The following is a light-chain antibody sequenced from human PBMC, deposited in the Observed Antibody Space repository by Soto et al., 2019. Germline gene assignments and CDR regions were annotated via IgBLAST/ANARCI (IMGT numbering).Light chain of an antibody. J-gene: IGKJ4*01. CDR1: QSVSSY. Sequence: EIVLTQSPATLSLSPGERATLSCRASQSVSSYLAWYQQKPGQAPRLLIYDASNMATGIPARFSGSGSGTDFTVSLGSLGPEDFAVYYCQQRSNWPSLTFGGGTKVEIK. CDR2: DAS. CDR3: QQRSNWPSLT. V-gene: IGKV3-11*01.